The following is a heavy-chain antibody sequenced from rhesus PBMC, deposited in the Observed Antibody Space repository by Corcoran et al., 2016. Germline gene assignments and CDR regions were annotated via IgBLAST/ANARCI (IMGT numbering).Heavy chain of an antibody. CDR2: INSGGGST. D-gene: IGHD1-7*02. J-gene: IGHJ4*01. Sequence: EVQLVETGGGLVQPGGSLKLSCAASGFTFSSYGMSWVRQAPGKGLEWVSAINSGGGSTADADSVKGRFTISIDNSKNTLSLQMNSLRAEDTAVYYCAKDQYWNDGYFDYWGQGVLVTVSS. CDR1: GFTFSSYG. CDR3: AKDQYWNDGYFDY. V-gene: IGHV3S5*01.